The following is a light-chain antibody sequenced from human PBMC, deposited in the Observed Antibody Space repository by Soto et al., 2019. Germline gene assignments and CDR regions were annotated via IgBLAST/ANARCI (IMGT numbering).Light chain of an antibody. CDR1: SSNIGSNY. CDR3: AAWDDSLSAYVV. CDR2: RNN. J-gene: IGLJ2*01. V-gene: IGLV1-47*01. Sequence: QSVLTQPPSAYGTPGQRVTISCSGSSSNIGSNYVYWYQQLPGTAPKLLIYRNNQRPSGVPDRFSGSKSGTSASLAISGLRSEDEAEYYCAAWDDSLSAYVVFGGGTKLTVL.